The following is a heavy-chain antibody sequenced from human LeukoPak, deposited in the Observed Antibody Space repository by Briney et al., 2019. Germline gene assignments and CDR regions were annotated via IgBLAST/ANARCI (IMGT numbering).Heavy chain of an antibody. CDR3: AKVADYYGSANDY. CDR2: IIPIFGTA. J-gene: IGHJ4*02. D-gene: IGHD3-10*01. V-gene: IGHV1-69*13. CDR1: GGTFSSCA. Sequence: GASVKVSCKASGGTFSSCAISWVRQAPGQGLEWMGGIIPIFGTANYAQKFQGRVTITADESTSTAYMELSSLRAEDTAVYYCAKVADYYGSANDYWGQGTLVTVSS.